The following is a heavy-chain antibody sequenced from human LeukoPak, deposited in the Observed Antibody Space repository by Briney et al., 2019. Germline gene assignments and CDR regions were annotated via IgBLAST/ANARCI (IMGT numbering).Heavy chain of an antibody. CDR2: IYYSGST. CDR3: AREERDSSGYYPRY. Sequence: PSQTLSLTCTVSGGSISSGDYYWSWIRQPPGKGLEWIGYIYYSGSTYYNPSLKSRVTISVDTSKNQFSLKLSSVTAADTAVYYCAREERDSSGYYPRYWGQGTLVTVSS. V-gene: IGHV4-30-4*01. J-gene: IGHJ4*02. D-gene: IGHD3-22*01. CDR1: GGSISSGDYY.